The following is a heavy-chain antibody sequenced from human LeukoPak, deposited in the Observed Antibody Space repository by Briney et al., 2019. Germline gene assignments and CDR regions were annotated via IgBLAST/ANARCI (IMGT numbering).Heavy chain of an antibody. CDR1: GGSIRGSYYF. CDR2: IYYSGST. J-gene: IGHJ3*02. V-gene: IGHV4-39*01. D-gene: IGHD3-22*01. Sequence: IPSETLSLTCTVSGGSIRGSYYFWGWIRQPPGKGLEWIGSIYYSGSTYYNPSLKSRVTISVDTSKNQFSLKLSSVTAADTAVYFCARLANPYYYDSSGYPAFDIWGQGTMVTVSS. CDR3: ARLANPYYYDSSGYPAFDI.